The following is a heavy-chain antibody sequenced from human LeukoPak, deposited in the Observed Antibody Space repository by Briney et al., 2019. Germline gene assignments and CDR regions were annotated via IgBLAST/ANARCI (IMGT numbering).Heavy chain of an antibody. CDR3: AKDGPDNWNPGGFDY. CDR2: ISSSGSGDNT. J-gene: IGHJ4*02. CDR1: GVTLSTYA. D-gene: IGHD1-1*01. V-gene: IGHV3-23*01. Sequence: HAGGSLRLSCAASGVTLSTYAMSWARQAPGKGLEWVSGISSSGSGDNTYYADSVKGRFTISRDSSKNTLYLQMNSLRAEDTAVYYCAKDGPDNWNPGGFDYWGQGTLVTVSS.